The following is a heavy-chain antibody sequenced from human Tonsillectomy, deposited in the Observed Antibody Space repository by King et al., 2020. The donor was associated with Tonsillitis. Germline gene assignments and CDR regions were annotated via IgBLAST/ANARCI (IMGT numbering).Heavy chain of an antibody. D-gene: IGHD3-9*01. CDR2: IYYSGSA. CDR3: ARAKDFDWALGY. V-gene: IGHV4-59*01. CDR1: GDSISDYY. Sequence: QLQESGPRLVRPSETLSLTCTVSGDSISDYYWSWIRQPPGKGLEWIGYIYYSGSAKYNPSLKSRLSISIDTSKNQLSLKLTSVTAADTAVYFCARAKDFDWALGYWGQGTLVTVSS. J-gene: IGHJ4*02.